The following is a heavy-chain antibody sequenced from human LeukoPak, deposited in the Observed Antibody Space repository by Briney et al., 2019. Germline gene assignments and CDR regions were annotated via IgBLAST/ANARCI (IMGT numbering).Heavy chain of an antibody. J-gene: IGHJ5*02. Sequence: ASVSVSFTSSAGTFIIYAISWVRQGPAQGHEWKGGIIPIFGTANYAQKFQGRVTITTDESTSTAYMELSSLRSEDTAVYYCARTELGYCSGGSCLPPFNWFDPWGQGTLVTVSS. CDR1: AGTFIIYA. V-gene: IGHV1-69*05. CDR3: ARTELGYCSGGSCLPPFNWFDP. D-gene: IGHD2-15*01. CDR2: IIPIFGTA.